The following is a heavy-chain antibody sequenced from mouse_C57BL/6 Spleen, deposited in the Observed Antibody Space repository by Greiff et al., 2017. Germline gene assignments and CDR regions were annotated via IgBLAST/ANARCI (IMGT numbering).Heavy chain of an antibody. Sequence: QVQLQQPGAELVKPGASVKLSCKASGYTFTSYWMHWVKQRPGRGLERIGRIDPNSGGTKYNEKFKSKATLTVDKPSSTAYMQLSSLTSEDSAVYYCARDSNYYFDYWGQGTTLTVSS. CDR1: GYTFTSYW. CDR2: IDPNSGGT. V-gene: IGHV1-72*01. D-gene: IGHD2-5*01. CDR3: ARDSNYYFDY. J-gene: IGHJ2*01.